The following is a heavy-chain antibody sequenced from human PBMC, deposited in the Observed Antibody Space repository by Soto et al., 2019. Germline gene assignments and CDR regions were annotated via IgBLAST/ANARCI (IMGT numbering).Heavy chain of an antibody. CDR1: GGSISSYY. Sequence: QVQLQESGPGLVKPSETLSLTCTVSGGSISSYYWSWIRQPPGKGLEWIGYIYYSGSTNYNPSLKXRXTXXVDTSKNQFSLKLSSVTAADTAVYYCARDRIPTDYWGQGTLVTVSS. J-gene: IGHJ4*02. V-gene: IGHV4-59*01. CDR2: IYYSGST. CDR3: ARDRIPTDY.